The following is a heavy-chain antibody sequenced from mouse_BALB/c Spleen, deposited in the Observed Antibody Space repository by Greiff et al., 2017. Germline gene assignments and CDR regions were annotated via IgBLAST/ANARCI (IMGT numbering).Heavy chain of an antibody. Sequence: EVHLVESGGGLVKPGGSLKLSCAASGFTFSSYAMSWVRQTPEKRLEWVASISSGGSTYYPDSVKGRFTISRDNARNILYLQMSSLRSEDTAMYYCARERELGRYFDVWGAGTTVTVSS. CDR2: ISSGGST. V-gene: IGHV5-6-5*01. CDR3: ARERELGRYFDV. CDR1: GFTFSSYA. D-gene: IGHD4-1*01. J-gene: IGHJ1*01.